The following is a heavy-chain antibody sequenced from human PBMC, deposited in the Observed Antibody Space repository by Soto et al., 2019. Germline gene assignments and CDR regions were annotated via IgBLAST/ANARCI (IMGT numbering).Heavy chain of an antibody. CDR3: ARGLLYCTDKSCHPDGMDV. CDR2: INSDGSTT. V-gene: IGHV3-74*01. CDR1: GFTFSRYW. Sequence: PGGSLRISCAASGFTFSRYWIHWVRLAPGKGLVWVSRINSDGSTTTYADSVKGRFTISRDNAKNTLYLQMNSLRAEDTAVYFCARGLLYCTDKSCHPDGMDVWGQGTTVTVS. D-gene: IGHD2-8*02. J-gene: IGHJ6*02.